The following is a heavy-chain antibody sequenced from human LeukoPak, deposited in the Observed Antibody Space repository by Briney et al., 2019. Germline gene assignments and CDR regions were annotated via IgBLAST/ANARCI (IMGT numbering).Heavy chain of an antibody. J-gene: IGHJ6*03. V-gene: IGHV1-69*05. CDR2: IIPIFGTA. D-gene: IGHD3-3*01. CDR3: ARGNDFWSGQSYYMDV. CDR1: GYSFTSYW. Sequence: KISCKGSGYSFTSYWISWVRQAPGQGLEWMGGIIPIFGTANYAQKFQGRVTITTDESTSTAYMELSSLRSEDTAVYYCARGNDFWSGQSYYMDVWGKGTTVTVSS.